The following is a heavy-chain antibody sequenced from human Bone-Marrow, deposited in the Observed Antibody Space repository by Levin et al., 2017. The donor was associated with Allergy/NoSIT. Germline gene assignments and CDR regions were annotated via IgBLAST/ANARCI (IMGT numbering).Heavy chain of an antibody. D-gene: IGHD6-25*01. CDR2: SRNKANSYTT. V-gene: IGHV3-72*01. Sequence: PGGSLRLSCAASGFTFSDRYMDWVRQAPGKGLEWVGRSRNKANSYTTEYAASVKGRFTISRDDSKNSLYLQMNSLKTEDTAVYYCTRVGPPGSYGMDVWGQGTTVTVSS. CDR3: TRVGPPGSYGMDV. CDR1: GFTFSDRY. J-gene: IGHJ6*02.